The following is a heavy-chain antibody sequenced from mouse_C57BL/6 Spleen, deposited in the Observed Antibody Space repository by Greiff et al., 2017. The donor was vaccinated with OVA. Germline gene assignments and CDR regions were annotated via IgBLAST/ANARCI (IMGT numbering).Heavy chain of an antibody. CDR1: GYAFTNYL. CDR3: ARGDWDGGY. Sequence: VQLQQSGAELVRPGTSVKVSCKASGYAFTNYLIEWVKQRPGQGLEWIGVINPGSGGTNYNEKFKGKATLTADKSSSTAYMQLSSLTSEDSAVYFCARGDWDGGYWGQGTTLTVSS. V-gene: IGHV1-54*01. CDR2: INPGSGGT. D-gene: IGHD4-1*01. J-gene: IGHJ2*01.